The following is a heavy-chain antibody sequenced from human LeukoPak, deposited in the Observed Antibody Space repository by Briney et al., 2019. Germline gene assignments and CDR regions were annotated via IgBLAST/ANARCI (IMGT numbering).Heavy chain of an antibody. CDR1: GFTFNMYG. CDR3: AKTFCSGGTCYPYNYYYMDV. Sequence: GGSPRLSCVASGFTFNMYGMHWVRQAPGKGLEWVGIIRYDGNNKNNADSVKGRFTISRDNSKNTVYLQMNSLRPEDTAVYYCAKTFCSGGTCYPYNYYYMDVWGKGTAVTVSS. J-gene: IGHJ6*03. D-gene: IGHD2-15*01. V-gene: IGHV3-30*02. CDR2: IRYDGNNK.